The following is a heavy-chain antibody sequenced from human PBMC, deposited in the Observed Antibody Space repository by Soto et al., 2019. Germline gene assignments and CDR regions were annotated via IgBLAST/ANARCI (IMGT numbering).Heavy chain of an antibody. CDR1: GGTFSSHS. CDR3: STSVYCSTTRCYYYYGLDV. Sequence: QVQLVQSGAEVKKPGSSVKVSCTVSGGTFSSHSINWVRQAPGQGPEWMGGIITIFSTENYAQKFQGRVTITADESTSTAYMELSSLTSEDTALYYCSTSVYCSTTRCYYYYGLDVWGQGTTVIVSS. CDR2: IITIFSTE. J-gene: IGHJ6*02. D-gene: IGHD2-2*01. V-gene: IGHV1-69*01.